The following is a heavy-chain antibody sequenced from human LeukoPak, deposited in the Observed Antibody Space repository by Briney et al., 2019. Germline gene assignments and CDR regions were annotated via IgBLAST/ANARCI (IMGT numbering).Heavy chain of an antibody. Sequence: ASVKVSCKASGYTFTGYYIHWVRQAPGHGLEWMGWINPNSGDTNYAQKFQGRVTMTRDTSVSTAYMELNRLTSDDTAVYYCARDRKAGGTNAFDIWGQGTMVTVS. CDR2: INPNSGDT. V-gene: IGHV1-2*02. J-gene: IGHJ3*02. CDR1: GYTFTGYY. D-gene: IGHD3-16*01. CDR3: ARDRKAGGTNAFDI.